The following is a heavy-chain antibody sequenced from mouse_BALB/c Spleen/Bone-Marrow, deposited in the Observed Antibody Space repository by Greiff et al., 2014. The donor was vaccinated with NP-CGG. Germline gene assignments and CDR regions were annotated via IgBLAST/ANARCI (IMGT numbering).Heavy chain of an antibody. CDR2: IDPANGNT. CDR3: ARLDLFAY. V-gene: IGHV14-3*02. CDR1: GFNIKDTY. J-gene: IGHJ3*01. Sequence: VQLQQSGAELVKPGASVKLSCTASGFNIKDTYMHWVKQRPERGLEWIGRIDPANGNTKYDPKFQGKATITEDTSSNTAYLQLSSLTSEDTAVYYCARLDLFAYGGQGTLVTVSA.